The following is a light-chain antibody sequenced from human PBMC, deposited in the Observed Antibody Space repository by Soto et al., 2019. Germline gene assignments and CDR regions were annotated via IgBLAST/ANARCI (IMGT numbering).Light chain of an antibody. V-gene: IGKV1-5*01. CDR1: QSISSW. CDR2: DAS. Sequence: DIQMTQSPSTLSASVGDRATITCRASQSISSWLAWYQQKPGKAPKLLIYDASSLESGVPSRFSGSGSGTEFTLTISSLQPDDFATYYCQQYNSARWTFGQGTKVDIK. J-gene: IGKJ1*01. CDR3: QQYNSARWT.